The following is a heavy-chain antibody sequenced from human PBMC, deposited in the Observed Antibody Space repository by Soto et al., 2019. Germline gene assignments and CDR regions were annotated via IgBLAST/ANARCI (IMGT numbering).Heavy chain of an antibody. D-gene: IGHD3-22*01. Sequence: GASVKVSCKASGYTFTRYGIGWARQAPGQGLEWMGWINTYNGNTNYAQNVQGRVTISADKSISTAYLQWSSLKASDTAMYYCARQRAYDYDSRRYYDGMDVWGQGTTVTVSS. CDR3: ARQRAYDYDSRRYYDGMDV. CDR2: INTYNGNT. CDR1: GYTFTRYG. J-gene: IGHJ6*02. V-gene: IGHV1-18*01.